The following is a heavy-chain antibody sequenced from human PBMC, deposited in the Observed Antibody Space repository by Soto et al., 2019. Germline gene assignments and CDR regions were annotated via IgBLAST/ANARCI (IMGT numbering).Heavy chain of an antibody. CDR2: IKSKPAGGTI. J-gene: IGHJ5*02. D-gene: IGHD4-17*01. V-gene: IGHV3-15*07. CDR1: GLTLSNSW. CDR3: IIRAPPGS. Sequence: EVQLVESGGGLVEPGGSLTLSCAASGLTLSNSWVSWVRQAPGKGLEWVGRIKSKPAGGTIEYAAPVKGRFTISRDDSKNILYLQMTSLKTDDTALYYCIIRAPPGSWGQGTLVTVSS.